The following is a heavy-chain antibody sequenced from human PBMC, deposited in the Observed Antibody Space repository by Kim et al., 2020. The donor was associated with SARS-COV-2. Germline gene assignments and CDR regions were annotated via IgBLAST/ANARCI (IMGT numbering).Heavy chain of an antibody. CDR1: GFTFSSYA. CDR2: ISGSGGST. D-gene: IGHD1-26*01. CDR3: AKNGRSSYYSGSYYYYYYYMDV. J-gene: IGHJ6*03. V-gene: IGHV3-23*01. Sequence: GGSLRLSCAASGFTFSSYAMSWVRQAPGKGLEWVSAISGSGGSTYYADSVKGRFTISRDNSKNTLYLQMNSLRAEDTAVYYCAKNGRSSYYSGSYYYYYYYMDVWGKGTTVTVSS.